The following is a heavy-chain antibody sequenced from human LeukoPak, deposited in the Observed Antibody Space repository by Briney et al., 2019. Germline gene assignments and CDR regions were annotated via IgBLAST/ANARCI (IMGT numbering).Heavy chain of an antibody. Sequence: ASVKVSCKAPGYTFTSNYIHWVRQAPGQGLEWMGMIYPRDGSTSYAQKFQGRVTVTRDTSTSTVHMELSGLRSEDTAVYYCARDQEGFDYWGQGTLVTVSS. CDR1: GYTFTSNY. V-gene: IGHV1-46*01. CDR3: ARDQEGFDY. CDR2: IYPRDGST. J-gene: IGHJ4*02.